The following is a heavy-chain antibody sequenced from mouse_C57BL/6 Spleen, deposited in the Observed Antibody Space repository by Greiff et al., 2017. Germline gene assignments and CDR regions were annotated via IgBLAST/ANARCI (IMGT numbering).Heavy chain of an antibody. J-gene: IGHJ1*03. D-gene: IGHD4-1*01. V-gene: IGHV5-17*01. CDR2: ISSGSSTI. Sequence: EVHLVESGGGLVKPGGSLTLSCAASGFTFSDYGMHWVRQAPEKGLEWVAYISSGSSTIYYADTVKGRFTISRDNAKNTLFLQMTSLRSEDTAMYYCAPLGLYDWYFDVWGTGTTVTVSS. CDR3: APLGLYDWYFDV. CDR1: GFTFSDYG.